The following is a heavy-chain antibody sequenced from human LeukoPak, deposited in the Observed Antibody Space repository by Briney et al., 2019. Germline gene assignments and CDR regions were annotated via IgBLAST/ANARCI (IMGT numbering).Heavy chain of an antibody. CDR1: GFTFSIYT. J-gene: IGHJ3*02. V-gene: IGHV3-64*04. CDR3: ARESTGVAAAGLAFDI. CDR2: IGGSGNGYST. Sequence: GGSLRLSCSASGFTFSIYTMYWVRQAPGKGLEYISTIGGSGNGYSTYYADSVKGRFTFSRDNSKNTLSLQMNSLRAEDTAVYYCARESTGVAAAGLAFDIWGQGTMVTVS. D-gene: IGHD6-13*01.